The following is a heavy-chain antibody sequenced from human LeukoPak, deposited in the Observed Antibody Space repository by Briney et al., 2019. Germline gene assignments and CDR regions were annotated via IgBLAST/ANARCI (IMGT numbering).Heavy chain of an antibody. D-gene: IGHD6-13*01. Sequence: GGSLRLSCAASGFTFSSYAMSWVRQAPGKGLEWVSAISGSADSTYYPDSVKGRFTISRDNSKNTLYLQMNSLRAEDTAVYYCAKGSSSSRPYYFDYWGQGTLVTVSS. CDR2: ISGSADST. V-gene: IGHV3-23*01. J-gene: IGHJ4*02. CDR3: AKGSSSSRPYYFDY. CDR1: GFTFSSYA.